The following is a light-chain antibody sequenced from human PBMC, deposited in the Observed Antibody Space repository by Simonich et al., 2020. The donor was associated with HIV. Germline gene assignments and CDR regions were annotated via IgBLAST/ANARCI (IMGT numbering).Light chain of an antibody. CDR1: RNILYSSNNKNY. J-gene: IGKJ1*01. V-gene: IGKV4-1*01. CDR3: QQYYSTPQT. CDR2: WAS. Sequence: DIVMTQSPDSLAVSLGERATIHCKSSRNILYSSNNKNYLAWYQQKPGQPPNLLIYWASTRESGVPDRFSGSGSGTDFTLTINSLQAEDVAVYYCQQYYSTPQTFGQGTKVEIK.